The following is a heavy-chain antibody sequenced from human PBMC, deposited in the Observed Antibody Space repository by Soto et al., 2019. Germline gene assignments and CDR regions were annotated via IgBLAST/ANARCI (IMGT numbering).Heavy chain of an antibody. Sequence: ASVKVCCKASGYTFTSYGISWVRQAPGQGLEWMGWISAYNSNTNYAQKLQGRVTMTTDTSTSTAYMELRSLRSDDTAVYYCARDGYCSSTSCFSYYYYGTDVPGQVPTVPVS. J-gene: IGHJ6*02. CDR2: ISAYNSNT. V-gene: IGHV1-18*01. CDR1: GYTFTSYG. CDR3: ARDGYCSSTSCFSYYYYGTDV. D-gene: IGHD2-2*01.